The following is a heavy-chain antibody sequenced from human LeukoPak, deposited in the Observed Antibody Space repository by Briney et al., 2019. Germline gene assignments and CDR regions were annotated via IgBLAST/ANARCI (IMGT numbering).Heavy chain of an antibody. CDR1: GYTLTELS. V-gene: IGHV1-24*01. D-gene: IGHD1-26*01. Sequence: ASVTVSCKVSGYTLTELSMHWVRQAPGKGREWMGGFDPEDGETIYAQKFQGRVTMTEDTSTETAYMELSSLRSEDTAVYYCATRRGGGSYFGWFDPWGQGTLVTVSS. J-gene: IGHJ5*02. CDR2: FDPEDGET. CDR3: ATRRGGGSYFGWFDP.